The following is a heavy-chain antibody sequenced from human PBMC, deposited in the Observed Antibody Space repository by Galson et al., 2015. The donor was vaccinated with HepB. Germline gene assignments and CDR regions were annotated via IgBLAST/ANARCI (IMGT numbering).Heavy chain of an antibody. J-gene: IGHJ4*02. V-gene: IGHV1-24*01. CDR3: ATDVVRSGYYY. Sequence: SVKVSCKVSGYPLTDLSMHWVRQAPGKGLEWMGGFDPEDGEPLSAQKFQGRVPLTEDTSPDTAYMALSSLRAEDTAGAYCATDVVRSGYYYWGQGTLVTGSS. CDR2: FDPEDGEP. D-gene: IGHD3-22*01. CDR1: GYPLTDLS.